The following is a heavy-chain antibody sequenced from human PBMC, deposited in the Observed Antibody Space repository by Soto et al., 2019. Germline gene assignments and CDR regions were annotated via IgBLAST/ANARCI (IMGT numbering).Heavy chain of an antibody. CDR3: GRIGYSSVWYQL. V-gene: IGHV2-26*01. CDR1: GFSLSNARMG. CDR2: IFSNHAK. J-gene: IGHJ4*02. Sequence: QVTLKESGPVLVNPTETLTLTCTVSGFSLSNARMGVSWIRQPPGKALELLAHIFSNHAKSYSTSLKSRLTISKDTSKSQVVLTMTNMDPVDTATYYCGRIGYSSVWYQLWGQGTLVTVSS. D-gene: IGHD6-19*01.